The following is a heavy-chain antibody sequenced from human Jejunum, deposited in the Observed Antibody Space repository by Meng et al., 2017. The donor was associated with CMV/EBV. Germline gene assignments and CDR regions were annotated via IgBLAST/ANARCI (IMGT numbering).Heavy chain of an antibody. CDR1: GDSISNYF. CDR2: FSPGGNI. J-gene: IGHJ4*02. D-gene: IGHD3-22*01. V-gene: IGHV4-4*07. Sequence: QVHLQESGPGLVRTSETLSLTCTVSGDSISNYFWSWIRQPAGKKLEWIGRFSPGGNINYIPSLKGRLTMSVDTSNNQIFLNVTSVTAADTALYYCARGESRGYYYFDYWGQGILVTVSS. CDR3: ARGESRGYYYFDY.